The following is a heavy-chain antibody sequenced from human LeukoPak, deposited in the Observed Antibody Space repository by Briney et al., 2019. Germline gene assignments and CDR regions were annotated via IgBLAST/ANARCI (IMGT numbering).Heavy chain of an antibody. CDR2: ISSSGSTI. V-gene: IGHV3-11*04. D-gene: IGHD2/OR15-2a*01. J-gene: IGHJ6*03. CDR1: GFTFSDYY. CDR3: ARVQKGSFPYYYYSYYMDV. Sequence: PGGSLRLSCAASGFTFSDYYMSWIRQAPGKGLEWVSYISSSGSTIYYADSVKGRFTISRDNAKNSLYLQMNSLRAEDTAVYYCARVQKGSFPYYYYSYYMDVWGKGTTVTVSS.